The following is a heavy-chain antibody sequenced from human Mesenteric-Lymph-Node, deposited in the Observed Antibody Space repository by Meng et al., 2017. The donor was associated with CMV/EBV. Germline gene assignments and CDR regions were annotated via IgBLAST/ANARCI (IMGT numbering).Heavy chain of an antibody. CDR1: GLTVSSNY. Sequence: GESLKISCAASGLTVSSNYMSWVRQAPGKGLEWVSVIYSGGITYYADSVKGRFTISRDNSKSTLFLQMNSLRGEDTAVYYCARDSSAAGTGWFDPWGQGTLVTVSS. V-gene: IGHV3-66*02. CDR2: IYSGGIT. J-gene: IGHJ5*02. CDR3: ARDSSAAGTGWFDP. D-gene: IGHD6-13*01.